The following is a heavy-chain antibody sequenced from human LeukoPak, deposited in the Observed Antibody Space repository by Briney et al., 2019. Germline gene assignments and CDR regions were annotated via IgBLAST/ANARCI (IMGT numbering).Heavy chain of an antibody. J-gene: IGHJ4*02. D-gene: IGHD3-3*01. CDR3: ARESYDFWSGYYGATSY. Sequence: GRSLRRSCAASGFTFSSYGMHWVRQAPGKGLEWVAVIWYDGSNKYYADSVKGRFTISRDNSKNTLYLQMNSLRAEDTAVYYCARESYDFWSGYYGATSYWGQGTLVTVSS. V-gene: IGHV3-33*01. CDR1: GFTFSSYG. CDR2: IWYDGSNK.